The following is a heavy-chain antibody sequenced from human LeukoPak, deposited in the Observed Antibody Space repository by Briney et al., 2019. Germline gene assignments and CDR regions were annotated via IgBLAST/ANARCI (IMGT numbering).Heavy chain of an antibody. V-gene: IGHV3-23*01. D-gene: IGHD6-19*01. CDR3: ARGPAVADYFQHYFMDV. J-gene: IGHJ6*03. Sequence: PGGSQRLSCAASGFTFSSYGMSWVRQAPGKGLEWVSAISGSGGSTYYADSVKGRFTISRDNSKNTLYLQMNSLRAEDTAVNYCARGPAVADYFQHYFMDVWGKGTTVTVSS. CDR1: GFTFSSYG. CDR2: ISGSGGST.